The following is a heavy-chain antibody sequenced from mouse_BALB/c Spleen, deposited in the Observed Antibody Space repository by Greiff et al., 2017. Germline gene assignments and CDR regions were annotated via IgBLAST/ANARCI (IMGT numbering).Heavy chain of an antibody. CDR1: GYSITSGYY. CDR3: ATNWAGGY. Sequence: EVQLVESGPGLVKPSQSLSLTCSVTGYSITSGYYWNWIRQFPGNKLEWMGYISYDGSNNYNPSLKNRISITRDTSKNQFFLKLNSVTTEDTATYYCATNWAGGYWGQGTTLTVSS. V-gene: IGHV3-6*02. CDR2: ISYDGSN. D-gene: IGHD4-1*01. J-gene: IGHJ2*01.